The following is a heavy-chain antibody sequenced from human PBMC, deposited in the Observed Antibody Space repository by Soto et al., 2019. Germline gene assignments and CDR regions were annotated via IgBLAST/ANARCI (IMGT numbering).Heavy chain of an antibody. CDR2: IWYDGSNQ. Sequence: QVQLVESGGGAVQPGRSLRLSCVASGFIFSNYGMHWVRQPPGKGLEWVAVIWYDGSNQYYADSVKGRFTVSRDDSKNTLYLQMNSLRDEDTAVYYCARDVGEYDMDVWGQGTTVAVSS. J-gene: IGHJ6*02. CDR3: ARDVGEYDMDV. D-gene: IGHD3-10*01. CDR1: GFIFSNYG. V-gene: IGHV3-33*01.